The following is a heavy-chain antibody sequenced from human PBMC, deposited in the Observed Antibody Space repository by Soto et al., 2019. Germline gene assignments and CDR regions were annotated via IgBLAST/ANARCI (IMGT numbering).Heavy chain of an antibody. D-gene: IGHD5-18*01. CDR1: GFTFSSYG. CDR2: ISYDGSNK. Sequence: QVPLVESGGGVVQPGRSLRLSCAASGFTFSSYGMHWVRQAPGKGLEWVAVISYDGSNKYYADSVKGRFTISRDNSKTTVYLQMNSLRAEDTAVYYCARESDTDMGVDDAFDIWGQGTMVTVSS. CDR3: ARESDTDMGVDDAFDI. J-gene: IGHJ3*02. V-gene: IGHV3-30*03.